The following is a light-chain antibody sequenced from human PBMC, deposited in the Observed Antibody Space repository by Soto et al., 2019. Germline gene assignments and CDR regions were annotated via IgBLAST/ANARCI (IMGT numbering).Light chain of an antibody. Sequence: QSALTQPASVSGSPGQSITISCTGTSSDVGGYNYVSWYQQHPGKAPKLMIYDVNKRPSGVPDRFSGSKSGNTASLTISGLQAEDEADYYCCSYAGGYTFEVFGTGTKVTVL. CDR1: SSDVGGYNY. CDR3: CSYAGGYTFEV. J-gene: IGLJ1*01. V-gene: IGLV2-11*01. CDR2: DVN.